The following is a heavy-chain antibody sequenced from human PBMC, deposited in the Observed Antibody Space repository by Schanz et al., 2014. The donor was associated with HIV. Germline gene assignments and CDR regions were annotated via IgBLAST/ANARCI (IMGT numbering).Heavy chain of an antibody. D-gene: IGHD2-21*02. CDR3: ARDSVDAVVTSTDYYNGIDV. J-gene: IGHJ6*02. CDR1: GFTFSDYS. V-gene: IGHV3-21*04. CDR2: ISATGAYI. Sequence: EVQLAESGGGLVKPGGSLRLSCAGSGFTFSDYSMTWVRQAPGKGLEWVAFISATGAYIYYADSVKGRFTISRDNAQKSLFLQMNSLRDEATAIYFCARDSVDAVVTSTDYYNGIDVWGQGTTVTVSS.